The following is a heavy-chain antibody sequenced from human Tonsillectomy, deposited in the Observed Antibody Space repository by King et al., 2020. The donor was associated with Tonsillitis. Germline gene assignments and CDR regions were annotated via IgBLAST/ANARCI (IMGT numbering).Heavy chain of an antibody. CDR2: INHSGST. CDR3: ARGGEYYYGSGSYSPAKWFDP. Sequence: VQLQQWGAGLLKPSETLSLTCAVYGGSFSGYYWTWIRQPPGKGLEWIGEINHSGSTNYNPSLKSRVTISVDTSKNQFSLKLSSVTAADTAVYYCARGGEYYYGSGSYSPAKWFDPWGQGTLVTVSS. V-gene: IGHV4-34*01. CDR1: GGSFSGYY. D-gene: IGHD3-10*01. J-gene: IGHJ5*02.